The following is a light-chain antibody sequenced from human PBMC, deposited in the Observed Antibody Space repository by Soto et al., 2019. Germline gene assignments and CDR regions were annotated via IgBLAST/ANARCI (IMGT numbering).Light chain of an antibody. CDR3: AAWDDSLSGHWV. Sequence: QSVLTQPPSASGTPGQRVTISCSGSSSNIGSNYVYWYQQLPGTAPKLPIYRNNQRPSGVPDPFSGSKSGTSASLAISGLRSEDEADYYCAAWDDSLSGHWVFGGGTKVTVL. CDR2: RNN. J-gene: IGLJ3*02. V-gene: IGLV1-47*01. CDR1: SSNIGSNY.